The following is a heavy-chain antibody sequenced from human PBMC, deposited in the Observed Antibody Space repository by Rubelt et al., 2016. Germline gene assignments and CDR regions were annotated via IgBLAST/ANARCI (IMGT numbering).Heavy chain of an antibody. CDR1: GYTFTGYY. D-gene: IGHD6-19*01. CDR2: INPNSGGT. CDR3: ARESSSGWYIDY. Sequence: QVQLVQSGAEVKKPGASVKVSCKASGYTFTGYYMHWVRQAPGQGLEWVGRINPNSGGTNYALKVQGRVTMTRDTSITTAYMELSRLRSDDTAVCYCARESSSGWYIDYWGQGTLVTVSS. J-gene: IGHJ4*02. V-gene: IGHV1-2*06.